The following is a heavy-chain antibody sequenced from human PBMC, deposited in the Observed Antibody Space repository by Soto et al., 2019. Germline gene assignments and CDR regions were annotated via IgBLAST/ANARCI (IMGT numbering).Heavy chain of an antibody. J-gene: IGHJ4*02. Sequence: GGSLRLSCAASGFTFSNSAMCWVRQAPGKGLEWVSAISDSGGSTYYADSVKGRFTISRDNSMNTLYLQMNSLRAEDTAVYYCAKDGYCSGGSCYSDYWGQGTLVTVSS. D-gene: IGHD2-15*01. CDR1: GFTFSNSA. V-gene: IGHV3-23*01. CDR3: AKDGYCSGGSCYSDY. CDR2: ISDSGGST.